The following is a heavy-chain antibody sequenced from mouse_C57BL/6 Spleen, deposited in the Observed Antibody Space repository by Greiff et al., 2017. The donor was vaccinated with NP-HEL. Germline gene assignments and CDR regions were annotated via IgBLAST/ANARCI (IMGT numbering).Heavy chain of an antibody. J-gene: IGHJ3*01. CDR3: ARSTMVTTRDDRDAY. CDR2: IDPSDSYT. CDR1: GYTFTSYW. V-gene: IGHV1-50*01. D-gene: IGHD2-2*01. Sequence: VQLQQSGAELVKPGASVKLSCKASGYTFTSYWMQWVKQRPGQGLEWIGEIDPSDSYTNYNQKFKGKATLTVDTSSSTAYMQLSSLTSEDSAVYYCARSTMVTTRDDRDAYWGQGTLVTVSA.